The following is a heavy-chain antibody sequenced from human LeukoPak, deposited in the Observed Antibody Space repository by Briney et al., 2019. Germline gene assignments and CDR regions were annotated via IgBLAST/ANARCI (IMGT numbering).Heavy chain of an antibody. V-gene: IGHV3-23*01. CDR2: ISGSGGST. Sequence: GGSLRLSCAASGFTFSSYAMSWVRQAPGKGLEWVSAISGSGGSTYYADSVKGRFTISRDNSKNTLYLQMNSLRAEDTAVYYCAKVGFYDFWSGYYRDYYYYYMDVWGKGTTVTVSS. CDR1: GFTFSSYA. D-gene: IGHD3-3*01. CDR3: AKVGFYDFWSGYYRDYYYYYMDV. J-gene: IGHJ6*03.